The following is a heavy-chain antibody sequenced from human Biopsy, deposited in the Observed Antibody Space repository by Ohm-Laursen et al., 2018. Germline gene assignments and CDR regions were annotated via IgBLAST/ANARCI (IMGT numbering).Heavy chain of an antibody. Sequence: SLRLSCAASGFTFSASAVHWVRQASGKGLEWVGRIRSKAKSYGTAYAASVTGRFTISRDDSKNTTYLQMNSLKTEDTAVNYSTARGAGFDNWGQGTLVTVSS. J-gene: IGHJ4*02. CDR1: GFTFSASA. D-gene: IGHD3-10*01. CDR2: IRSKAKSYGT. V-gene: IGHV3-73*01. CDR3: TARGAGFDN.